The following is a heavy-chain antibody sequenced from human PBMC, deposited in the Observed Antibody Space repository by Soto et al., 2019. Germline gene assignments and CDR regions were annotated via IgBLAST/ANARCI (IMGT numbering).Heavy chain of an antibody. J-gene: IGHJ6*02. Sequence: LXLSGAGSGVSFSSYGMHWGRQAPGKGLEWVAVIWYDGSNKYYADSVKGRFTISRDNSKNTLYLQMNSLRAEGTAVYYCAREPYYYDSSGYYYAYYYGMDVWGQGTTVTVSS. CDR3: AREPYYYDSSGYYYAYYYGMDV. CDR1: GVSFSSYG. D-gene: IGHD3-22*01. CDR2: IWYDGSNK. V-gene: IGHV3-33*01.